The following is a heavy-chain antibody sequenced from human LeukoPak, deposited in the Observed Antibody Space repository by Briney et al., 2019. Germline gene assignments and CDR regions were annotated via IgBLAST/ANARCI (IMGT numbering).Heavy chain of an antibody. CDR2: ISAYNGNT. CDR3: ARDCSSTSCPDHYGMDV. V-gene: IGHV1-18*04. CDR1: GYTFTGYY. D-gene: IGHD2-2*01. J-gene: IGHJ6*04. Sequence: ASVKVSCKASGYTFTGYYMHWVRQAPGQGLEWMGWISAYNGNTNYAQKLQGRVTMTTDTSTSTAYMELRSLRSDDTAVYYCARDCSSTSCPDHYGMDVWGKGTTVTVSS.